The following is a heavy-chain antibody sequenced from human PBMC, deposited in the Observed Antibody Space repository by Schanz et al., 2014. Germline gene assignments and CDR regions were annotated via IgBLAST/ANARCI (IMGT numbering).Heavy chain of an antibody. CDR2: ISHNSHYT. CDR3: ARDGYRNGRPFDH. Sequence: QVQLVESGGGLVKPGGSLRLSCAASGFTFSDYYMSRIRQAPGKGLEWVSYISHNSHYTNYADSVKGRFTISRDTAENSVYLQMNSLRAEDTAVYYCARDGYRNGRPFDHWGQGTRVTVSA. V-gene: IGHV3-11*06. D-gene: IGHD5-18*01. J-gene: IGHJ4*02. CDR1: GFTFSDYY.